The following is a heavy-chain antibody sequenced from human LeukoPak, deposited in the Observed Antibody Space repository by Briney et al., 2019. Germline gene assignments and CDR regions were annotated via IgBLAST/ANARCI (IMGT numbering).Heavy chain of an antibody. J-gene: IGHJ6*03. CDR2: INQDGSET. Sequence: GGSLRLSCAVSGFSFVGYWMTWVRQAPGKGLEWVANINQDGSETYYVDSVKGRFTISRANPKNSLYLQMISLRAEDTAVYYCARDNLWFDLYYMDVWGKGTTVIISS. V-gene: IGHV3-7*01. CDR1: GFSFVGYW. CDR3: ARDNLWFDLYYMDV. D-gene: IGHD3-10*01.